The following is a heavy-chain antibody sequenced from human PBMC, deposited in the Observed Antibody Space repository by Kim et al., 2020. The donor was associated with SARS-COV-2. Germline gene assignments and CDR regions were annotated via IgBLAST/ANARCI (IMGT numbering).Heavy chain of an antibody. V-gene: IGHV3-33*01. CDR3: ARDIVVVVAATVRGYGMDV. D-gene: IGHD2-15*01. J-gene: IGHJ6*02. Sequence: GGSLRLSCAASGFTFSSYGMHWVRQAPGKGLEWVAVIWYDGSNKYYADSVKGRFTISRDNSKNTLYLQMNSLRAEDTAVYYCARDIVVVVAATVRGYGMDVWGQGTTVTGSS. CDR1: GFTFSSYG. CDR2: IWYDGSNK.